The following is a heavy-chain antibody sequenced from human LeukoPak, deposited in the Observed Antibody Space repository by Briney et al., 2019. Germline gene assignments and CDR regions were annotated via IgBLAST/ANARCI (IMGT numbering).Heavy chain of an antibody. V-gene: IGHV4-59*01. Sequence: PSETLSLTCTVSGDSISNYYWSWVRQPPGKGLEWIGYIYYSGSTNYNPSLKSRVSISADTSKNQFSLKLSSVTAADAAVYYCARLPPVGPGLDDYWGQGTLVTVSS. J-gene: IGHJ4*02. CDR1: GDSISNYY. D-gene: IGHD3/OR15-3a*01. CDR3: ARLPPVGPGLDDY. CDR2: IYYSGST.